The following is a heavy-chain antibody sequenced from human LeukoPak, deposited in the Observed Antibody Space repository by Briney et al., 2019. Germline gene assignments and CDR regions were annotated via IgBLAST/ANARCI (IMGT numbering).Heavy chain of an antibody. CDR2: IIPILGIA. CDR1: GGTFSSYA. Sequence: SVKVSCKASGGTFSSYAISWVRQAPGQGLEWMGRIIPILGIANYAQKFQGRVTITADKSTSTAYMELSSLRSEDTAVYYCARDAQGYSSGWYGSDAFDIWGQGTMVTVSS. D-gene: IGHD6-19*01. CDR3: ARDAQGYSSGWYGSDAFDI. V-gene: IGHV1-69*04. J-gene: IGHJ3*02.